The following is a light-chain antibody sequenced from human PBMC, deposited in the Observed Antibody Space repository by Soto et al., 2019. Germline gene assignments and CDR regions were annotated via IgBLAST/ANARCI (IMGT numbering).Light chain of an antibody. CDR1: QSVSRY. Sequence: EIVLTQSPATLSLSPGERATLSCRASQSVSRYLAWYQQKPGQAPRLLIYDASNRATGFPARFSGSGSGTDLTLTISSLAPENFAVYYCQQLTDSEITFGPGTKVDIK. CDR2: DAS. J-gene: IGKJ3*01. V-gene: IGKV3-11*01. CDR3: QQLTDSEIT.